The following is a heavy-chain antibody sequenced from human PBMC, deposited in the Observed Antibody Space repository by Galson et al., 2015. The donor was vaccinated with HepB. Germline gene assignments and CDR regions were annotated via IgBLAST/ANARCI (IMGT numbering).Heavy chain of an antibody. D-gene: IGHD2-21*01. CDR3: VREALWTFGY. V-gene: IGHV3-48*03. CDR1: GFSFSDSE. CDR2: IGPTGNTI. J-gene: IGHJ4*02. Sequence: SLRLSCAVSGFSFSDSEMHWVRQAPGKGLEWIAYIGPTGNTIFYADSVKGRFTISRDYAKKSLFLQMDSLRDEDTAVYYCVREALWTFGYWGQGTLVTVSS.